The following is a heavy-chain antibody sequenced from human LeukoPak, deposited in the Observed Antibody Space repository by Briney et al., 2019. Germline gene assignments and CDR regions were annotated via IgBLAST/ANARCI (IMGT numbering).Heavy chain of an antibody. CDR2: INAGNGNT. CDR3: ASGHLAATDYYYYGMDV. D-gene: IGHD6-25*01. J-gene: IGHJ6*04. CDR1: GYTFTSYA. V-gene: IGHV1-3*01. Sequence: ASVKVSCKASGYTFTSYAMHWVRQAPGQRLEWMGWINAGNGNTKYSQKFQGRVTITRDTSASTAYMELSSLRSEDTAVYYCASGHLAATDYYYYGMDVWGKGTTVTVSS.